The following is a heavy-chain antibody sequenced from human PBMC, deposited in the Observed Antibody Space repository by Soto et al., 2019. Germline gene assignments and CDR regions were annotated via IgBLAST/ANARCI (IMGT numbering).Heavy chain of an antibody. CDR1: GGSISSYY. J-gene: IGHJ3*02. Sequence: SETLSLTCTVSGGSISSYYWIWIRQPPGKGLEWIGYIYYSGSTNYNPSLKSRVTISVDTSKNQFSLKLSSVTAADTAVYYCARVITFGGVIVIQAFDIWGQGTMVTVSS. V-gene: IGHV4-59*08. CDR2: IYYSGST. CDR3: ARVITFGGVIVIQAFDI. D-gene: IGHD3-16*02.